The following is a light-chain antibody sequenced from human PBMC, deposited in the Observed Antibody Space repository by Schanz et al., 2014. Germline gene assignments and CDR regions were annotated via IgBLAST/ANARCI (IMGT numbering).Light chain of an antibody. CDR3: NSYTSSGPV. V-gene: IGLV2-14*01. Sequence: QSALTQPPSASGAPGQSITISCTGTSSDVGGYNYVSWYQQHPGKAPKLMMYEVSKRPSGVSNRFSGSKSGNTASLTISGLQTEDEADYYCNSYTSSGPVFGGGTKLTVL. J-gene: IGLJ2*01. CDR2: EVS. CDR1: SSDVGGYNY.